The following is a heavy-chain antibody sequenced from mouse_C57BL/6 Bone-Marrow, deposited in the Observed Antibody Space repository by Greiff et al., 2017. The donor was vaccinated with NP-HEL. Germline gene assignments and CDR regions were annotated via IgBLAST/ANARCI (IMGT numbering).Heavy chain of an antibody. CDR3: ARLLRSLSWFAY. Sequence: QVQLQQSGAELVRPGSSVKLSCKASGYTFTSYWMHWVKQRPIQGLEWIGNIDPSDSETHYNQKFKDKATLTVDKSSSTAYMQLSSLTSEDSAVYYCARLLRSLSWFAYWGQGTLVTVSA. V-gene: IGHV1-52*01. J-gene: IGHJ3*01. D-gene: IGHD1-1*01. CDR2: IDPSDSET. CDR1: GYTFTSYW.